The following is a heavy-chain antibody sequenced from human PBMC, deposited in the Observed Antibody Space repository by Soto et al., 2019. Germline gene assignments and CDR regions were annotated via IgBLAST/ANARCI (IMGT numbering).Heavy chain of an antibody. V-gene: IGHV3-23*01. CDR2: ISGSGDST. J-gene: IGHJ1*01. D-gene: IGHD6-19*01. Sequence: EVQLLESGGGLVQPGGSLRLSCAASGFTFSSYAMSWVRQAPGKGLEWVSGISGSGDSTYYADSVKGRFTISRDNSKNTLYLQMHSLRAADTAVYYCAKGVPGIAVAGTGYFQHWGQGTLVTVSS. CDR1: GFTFSSYA. CDR3: AKGVPGIAVAGTGYFQH.